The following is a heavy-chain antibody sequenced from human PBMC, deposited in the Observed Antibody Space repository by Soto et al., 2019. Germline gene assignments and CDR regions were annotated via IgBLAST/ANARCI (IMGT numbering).Heavy chain of an antibody. V-gene: IGHV3-74*01. D-gene: IGHD3-3*02. CDR3: TSDMFGLRDT. CDR1: GFPFSHYW. Sequence: GGSLRLSCAASGFPFSHYWMHWVRQTPGKGLVWVSRINPAGTITNYADSVEGRFTISRDNADSALFLQMNSLSAEDTAIYYCTSDMFGLRDTWGQGTRVTVSS. CDR2: INPAGTIT. J-gene: IGHJ5*02.